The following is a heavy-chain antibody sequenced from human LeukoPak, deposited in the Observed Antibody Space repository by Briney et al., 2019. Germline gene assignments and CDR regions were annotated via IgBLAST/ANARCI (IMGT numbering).Heavy chain of an antibody. D-gene: IGHD3-3*01. CDR2: ISSSGSTI. V-gene: IGHV3-11*01. Sequence: TGGSLRLSCAASGFTFSDYYMSWIRQAPGKGLEWVSYISSSGSTIYYADSVKGRFTISRDNAKNSLYLQMNSLRAEDTAVYYCARSTLYYDFWSGYLYDYWGQGTLVTVSS. CDR3: ARSTLYYDFWSGYLYDY. J-gene: IGHJ4*02. CDR1: GFTFSDYY.